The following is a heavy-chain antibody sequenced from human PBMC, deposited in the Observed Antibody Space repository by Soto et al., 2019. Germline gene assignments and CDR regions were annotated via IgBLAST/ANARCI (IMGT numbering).Heavy chain of an antibody. J-gene: IGHJ4*02. Sequence: QIQLVQSGAEVKKPGASLSVSCKASGYTFSTYGLSWVRQAPGQGLEWMGWISPYNGHTNYAPSLQGRLTVTADTSTDTAYMELRSLTSDDTAMYYCAISSRPGCDYFDSWGQGAQVTVSS. CDR2: ISPYNGHT. CDR3: AISSRPGCDYFDS. CDR1: GYTFSTYG. V-gene: IGHV1-18*04.